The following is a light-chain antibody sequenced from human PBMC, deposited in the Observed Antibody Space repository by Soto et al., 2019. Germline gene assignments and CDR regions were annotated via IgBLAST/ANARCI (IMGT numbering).Light chain of an antibody. Sequence: QSVLTQPPSVSGAPGQRVTISCTGSSSNIGAGYGVHWYQQLPGTAPKLLISGNSNRPSGVPDRFSGSKSGTSASLAITGLQAADEADYYCQSYDSSLSGSVFGGGTKVTVL. J-gene: IGLJ2*01. V-gene: IGLV1-40*01. CDR2: GNS. CDR1: SSNIGAGYG. CDR3: QSYDSSLSGSV.